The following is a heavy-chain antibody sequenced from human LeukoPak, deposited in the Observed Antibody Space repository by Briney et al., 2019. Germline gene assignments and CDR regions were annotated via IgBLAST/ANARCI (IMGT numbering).Heavy chain of an antibody. J-gene: IGHJ4*02. V-gene: IGHV4-4*02. D-gene: IGHD6-13*01. CDR2: IYHSGST. CDR1: GGSISSSNW. CDR3: ATSSSSWGDYFDY. Sequence: PSGTLSLTCAVCGGSISSSNWWSWVRQPPGKGLEWIGEIYHSGSTNYNPSLKSRVTISVDTSKNQFSLKLSSVTAADTAVYYCATSSSSWGDYFDYWGQGTLVTVSS.